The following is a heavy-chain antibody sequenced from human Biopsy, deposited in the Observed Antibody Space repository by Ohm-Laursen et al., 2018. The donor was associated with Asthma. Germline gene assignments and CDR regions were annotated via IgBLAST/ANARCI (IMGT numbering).Heavy chain of an antibody. Sequence: SLRLSCAASGFTFSSYGMHWVRQAPGKGLEWVAVISFDGSNKYYGDSVKGRFTIARDNSKNTVYLQMNRLRAEDTAVYYCASYEVVTAILPMDVWGQGTTVTVSS. CDR1: GFTFSSYG. V-gene: IGHV3-30*03. CDR2: ISFDGSNK. J-gene: IGHJ6*02. CDR3: ASYEVVTAILPMDV. D-gene: IGHD2-21*02.